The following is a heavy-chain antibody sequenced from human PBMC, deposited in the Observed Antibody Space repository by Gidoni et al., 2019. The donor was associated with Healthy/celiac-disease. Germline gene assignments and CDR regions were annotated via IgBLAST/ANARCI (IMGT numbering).Heavy chain of an antibody. Sequence: QVQLVESGGGVVQPGRSLRLSCAAAGSTFSSYGMHWVAQAPGKGLEWVAVIWYDGSNKYYADSVKGRFTISRDNSKNTLYLQMNSLRAEDTAVYYCARGRGYSYGCDAFDIWGQGTMVTVSS. CDR3: ARGRGYSYGCDAFDI. D-gene: IGHD5-18*01. CDR2: IWYDGSNK. J-gene: IGHJ3*02. CDR1: GSTFSSYG. V-gene: IGHV3-33*08.